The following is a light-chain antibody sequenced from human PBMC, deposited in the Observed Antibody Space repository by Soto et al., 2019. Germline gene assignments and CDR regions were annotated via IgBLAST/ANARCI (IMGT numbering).Light chain of an antibody. CDR2: GAS. CDR3: QQYNQWPPYT. J-gene: IGKJ2*01. Sequence: EIVMTQSPAILSVSPGERATLFCRASQSVGRTLAWYQQKPGQSPRLLVYGASTRANGTPARFSGTGSGTEFTLTISSLQSEDVAVYYCQQYNQWPPYTFGPGTTVEIK. V-gene: IGKV3-15*01. CDR1: QSVGRT.